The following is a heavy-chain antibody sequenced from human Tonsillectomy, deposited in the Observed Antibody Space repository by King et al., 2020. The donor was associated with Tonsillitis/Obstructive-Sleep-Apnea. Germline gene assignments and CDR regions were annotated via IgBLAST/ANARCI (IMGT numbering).Heavy chain of an antibody. D-gene: IGHD2-2*02. V-gene: IGHV2-26*01. Sequence: VTLKESGPVLVKPTETLTLTCTVSGFSFSNTRMGVSWIRQPPGKALEYLAHIFSNDEKSYSTSLKSRLTISKDTSESQVVLTMTNMDPVDTATYYGARMMPLYGIPHYMDVWGTGTTVTVSS. J-gene: IGHJ6*03. CDR3: ARMMPLYGIPHYMDV. CDR1: GFSFSNTRMG. CDR2: IFSNDEK.